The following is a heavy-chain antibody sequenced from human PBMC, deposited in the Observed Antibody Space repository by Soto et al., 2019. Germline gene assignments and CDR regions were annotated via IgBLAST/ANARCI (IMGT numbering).Heavy chain of an antibody. CDR3: ARAPRELYNYHCIAGIVD. D-gene: IGHD1-26*01. CDR1: GGSISSGDYY. V-gene: IGHV4-30-4*02. Sequence: SETLSLTCTVSGGSISSGDYYWSWIRQPPGKGLEWIGYIYYSGSTYYNPSLKSRVTISVDTSKNQFSLKLSSGTAADTAVYYCARAPRELYNYHCIAGIVDWGQGTTVTVSS. CDR2: IYYSGST. J-gene: IGHJ6*02.